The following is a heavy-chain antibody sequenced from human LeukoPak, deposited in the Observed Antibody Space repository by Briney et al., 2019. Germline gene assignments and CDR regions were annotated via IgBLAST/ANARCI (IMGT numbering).Heavy chain of an antibody. CDR1: GYTLTELP. CDR3: ATDRVVGATGGVDDDAFDI. Sequence: ASVKVSCKVSGYTLTELPMHWVRQAPGKGLVWMGGFDPEDGETIYAQKFQGRVTMTEDTSTDTAYMELSSLRSEDTAVYYCATDRVVGATGGVDDDAFDIWGQGTMVTVSS. J-gene: IGHJ3*02. D-gene: IGHD1-26*01. CDR2: FDPEDGET. V-gene: IGHV1-24*01.